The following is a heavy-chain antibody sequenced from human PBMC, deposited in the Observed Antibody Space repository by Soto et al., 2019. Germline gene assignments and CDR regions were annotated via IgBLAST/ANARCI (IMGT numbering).Heavy chain of an antibody. J-gene: IGHJ4*02. V-gene: IGHV3-7*01. CDR1: GFTFSSYG. Sequence: EVQLVESGGGLVQPGGSLRLSGAASGFTFSSYGMTWVRQAPGKGLEWVANIKQDGSEKYYVDSVKGRFTISRDNAKNSLYLQMNSLRAEDTAVYYCARVRTPFKYYFDYWGQGTLVTVSS. CDR2: IKQDGSEK. CDR3: ARVRTPFKYYFDY.